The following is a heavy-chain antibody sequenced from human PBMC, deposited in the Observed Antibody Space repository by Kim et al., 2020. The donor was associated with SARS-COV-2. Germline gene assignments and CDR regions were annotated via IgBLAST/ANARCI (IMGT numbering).Heavy chain of an antibody. V-gene: IGHV3-23*01. CDR1: GFTFSSYA. CDR3: AKSVEYCSGGSCYHAHFDY. CDR2: ISGSGGST. D-gene: IGHD2-15*01. J-gene: IGHJ4*02. Sequence: GGSLRLSCAASGFTFSSYAMSWVRQAPGKGLEWVSAISGSGGSTYYADSVKGRFTISRDNSKNTLYLQMNSLRAEDTAVYYCAKSVEYCSGGSCYHAHFDYWGQGTLVTVSS.